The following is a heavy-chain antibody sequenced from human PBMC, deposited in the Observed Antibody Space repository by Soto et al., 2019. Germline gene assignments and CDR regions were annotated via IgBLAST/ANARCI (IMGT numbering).Heavy chain of an antibody. CDR2: IWYDGSNK. Sequence: GSLRLSCAASGFTFSSYGMHWVRQAPGKGLEWVAVIWYDGSNKYYADSVKGRFTISRDNSKNTLYLQMNSLRAEDTAVYYCARERPARYCSSTSCKLERIAARRFDPWGQGT. J-gene: IGHJ5*02. CDR1: GFTFSSYG. D-gene: IGHD2-2*01. CDR3: ARERPARYCSSTSCKLERIAARRFDP. V-gene: IGHV3-33*01.